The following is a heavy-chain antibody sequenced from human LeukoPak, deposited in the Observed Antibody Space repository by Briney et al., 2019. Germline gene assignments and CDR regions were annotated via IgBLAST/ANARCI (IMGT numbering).Heavy chain of an antibody. CDR3: ARDPRYPAVAGHAFDL. D-gene: IGHD6-19*01. Sequence: SQTLSLTCTVSGGSISSGGYYWSWIRQHPGTGLEWIGYIYYSGSTYYNPSLKSRVTISVDTSKNQFSLKLSSVTAADTAVYYCARDPRYPAVAGHAFDLWGRGTLVTVSS. V-gene: IGHV4-31*03. CDR1: GGSISSGGYY. CDR2: IYYSGST. J-gene: IGHJ2*01.